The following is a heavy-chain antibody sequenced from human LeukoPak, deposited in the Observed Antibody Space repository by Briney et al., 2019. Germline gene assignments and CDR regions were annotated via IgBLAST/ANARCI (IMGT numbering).Heavy chain of an antibody. CDR2: IRYDGTDK. V-gene: IGHV3-30*02. CDR1: GFTFSSYA. D-gene: IGHD3-3*01. Sequence: PGGSLRLSCAASGFTFSSYAMHWVRQAPGKGLEWVAFIRYDGTDKYYADSVKGRFTISRHNSQNTLSLQMNSLRPEDTAVYYCAKVGFLESPEYHYYMDVWGKGTTVTVSS. J-gene: IGHJ6*03. CDR3: AKVGFLESPEYHYYMDV.